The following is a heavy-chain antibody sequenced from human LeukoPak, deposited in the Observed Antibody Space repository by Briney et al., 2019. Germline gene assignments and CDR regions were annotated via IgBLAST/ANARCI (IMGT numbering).Heavy chain of an antibody. D-gene: IGHD2-21*02. CDR1: GGSISSSSYS. CDR2: IYYSGST. J-gene: IGHJ3*02. Sequence: PSETLSLTCTVSGGSISSSSYSWGWIRQPPGKGLEWIGSIYYSGSTYYNPSLKSRVTISVDTSKNQFSLKLSSVTAADTAVYYCAILGGLAYCGGDCLVYSQSAFDIWGQGTMVTVSS. CDR3: AILGGLAYCGGDCLVYSQSAFDI. V-gene: IGHV4-39*01.